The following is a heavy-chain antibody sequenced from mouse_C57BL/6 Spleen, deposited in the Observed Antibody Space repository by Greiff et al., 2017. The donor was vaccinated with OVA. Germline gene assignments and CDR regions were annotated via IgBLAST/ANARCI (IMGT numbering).Heavy chain of an antibody. Sequence: QVQLQQSGPELVKPGASVKLSCKASGYTFTSYWMHWVKQRPGQGLEWIGMIHPNSGSTNYNEKFKSKATLTVDKSSSTAYMQLSSLTSKDSAVYYCAREGKTAQARNYFDYWGQGTTLTVSS. J-gene: IGHJ2*01. V-gene: IGHV1-64*01. CDR3: AREGKTAQARNYFDY. D-gene: IGHD3-2*02. CDR1: GYTFTSYW. CDR2: IHPNSGST.